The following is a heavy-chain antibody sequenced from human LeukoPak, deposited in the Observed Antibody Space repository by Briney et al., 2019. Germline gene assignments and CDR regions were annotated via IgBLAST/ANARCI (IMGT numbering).Heavy chain of an antibody. CDR2: IYHSGST. J-gene: IGHJ4*02. V-gene: IGHV4-38-2*02. CDR1: GYSISSGYY. CDR3: ARDSGGYGSGSYYFPRYFDY. Sequence: SETLSLTCTVSGYSISSGYYWGWIRQPPGKGLEWIGSIYHSGSTYYNPSLKSRVTISVDTSKNQFSLKLSSVTAADTAVYYCARDSGGYGSGSYYFPRYFDYWGQGTLVTVSS. D-gene: IGHD3-10*01.